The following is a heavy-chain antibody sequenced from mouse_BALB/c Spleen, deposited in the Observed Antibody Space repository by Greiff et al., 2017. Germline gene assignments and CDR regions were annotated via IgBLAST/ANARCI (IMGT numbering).Heavy chain of an antibody. J-gene: IGHJ4*01. CDR1: GDSFTSGY. CDR2: ISYSGST. D-gene: IGHD1-2*01. V-gene: IGHV3-8*02. Sequence: EVQLVESGPSLVKPSQTLSLTCSVTGDSFTSGYWNWIRKFPGNKLEYMGYISYSGSTYYNPSLKSRISIDRDTSKNQYYLQLNSVTTEDTATYYCASRLPYGAMDYWGQGTSVTVSA. CDR3: ASRLPYGAMDY.